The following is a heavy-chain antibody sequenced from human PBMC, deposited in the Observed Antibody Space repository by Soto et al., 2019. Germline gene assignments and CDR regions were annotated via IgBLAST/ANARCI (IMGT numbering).Heavy chain of an antibody. CDR1: GFSFSHYG. J-gene: IGHJ4*02. CDR2: IWSDGSKK. V-gene: IGHV3-33*01. D-gene: IGHD3-22*01. CDR3: VRTYDYDSRAYYPPY. Sequence: QVQLVESGGGVVQPGRSLILSCAASGFSFSHYGMHWVRQAPGKGLEWVAVIWSDGSKKYYADSVKGRFTISRDNSKITLYPQMNSLRAEDTAVFYCVRTYDYDSRAYYPPYWGQGTLVTVSS.